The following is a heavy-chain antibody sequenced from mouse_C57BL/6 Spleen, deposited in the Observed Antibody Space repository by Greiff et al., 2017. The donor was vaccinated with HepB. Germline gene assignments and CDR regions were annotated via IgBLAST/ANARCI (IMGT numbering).Heavy chain of an antibody. CDR1: GYTFTSYG. J-gene: IGHJ2*01. D-gene: IGHD2-3*01. V-gene: IGHV1-81*01. Sequence: VQLQQSGAELARPGASVKLSCKASGYTFTSYGISWVKQSTGQGLEWIGEIYPRSGNTYYNEKFKGKATLTADKSSSTAYMELRSLTSEDSAVYFCARWLLRNYFDYWGQGTTLTVSS. CDR3: ARWLLRNYFDY. CDR2: IYPRSGNT.